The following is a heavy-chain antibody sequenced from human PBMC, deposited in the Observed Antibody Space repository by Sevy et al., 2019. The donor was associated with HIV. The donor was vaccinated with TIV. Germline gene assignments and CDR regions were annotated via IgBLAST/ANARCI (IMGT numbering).Heavy chain of an antibody. V-gene: IGHV4-34*01. J-gene: IGHJ5*02. CDR3: ARARFLEWLARRWFDP. CDR2: INHSGST. D-gene: IGHD3-3*01. CDR1: GGSFSGYY. Sequence: SKTLSLTCAVYGGSFSGYYWSWIRQPPGKGLEWIGEINHSGSTNYNPSLKSRVTISVDTSKNQFSLKLSSVTAADTAVYYCARARFLEWLARRWFDPWGQGTLVTVSS.